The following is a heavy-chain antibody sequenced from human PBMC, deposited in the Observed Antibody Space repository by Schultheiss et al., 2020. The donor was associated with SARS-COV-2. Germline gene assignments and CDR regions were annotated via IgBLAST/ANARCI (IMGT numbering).Heavy chain of an antibody. CDR1: GGSFSGYY. V-gene: IGHV4-34*01. CDR3: ARGRNCSSTSCYRRHYYYYMDV. Sequence: SETLSLTCAVYGGSFSGYYWGWIRQPPGKGLEWIGSIYYSGSTNYNPSLKSRVTISVDTSKNQFSLRLSSVTAADTAVYYCARGRNCSSTSCYRRHYYYYMDVWGKGTTVTVSS. CDR2: IYYSGST. D-gene: IGHD2-2*02. J-gene: IGHJ6*03.